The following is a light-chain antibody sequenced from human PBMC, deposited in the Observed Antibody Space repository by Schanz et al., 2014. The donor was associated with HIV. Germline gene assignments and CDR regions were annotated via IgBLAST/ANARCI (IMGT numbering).Light chain of an antibody. J-gene: IGKJ1*01. Sequence: GDRVTITCRASQSVSPWLAWYQQKAGEAPKLLIYMASTLQSGVPSRFRGSGSGTHFTLTIADLQPDDFATYYCQHYNTYPWAFGQGTKVEVK. V-gene: IGKV1-5*03. CDR3: QHYNTYPWA. CDR2: MAS. CDR1: QSVSPW.